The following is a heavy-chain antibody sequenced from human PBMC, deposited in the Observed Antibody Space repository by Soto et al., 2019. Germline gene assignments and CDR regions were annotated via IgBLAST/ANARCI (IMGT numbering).Heavy chain of an antibody. D-gene: IGHD3-3*01. J-gene: IGHJ4*02. V-gene: IGHV3-23*01. CDR1: GFTFSSYA. Sequence: EVQLLESGGGLVQPGGSLRLSCAASGFTFSSYAMSWVRQAPGKGLERVSAISGSGDSTYYADSVKGRFTISRDNSKNPLYLQMNSLRAEDTAVDYCANHRGEWRCLEWLLYGWGQGTLVTVSS. CDR3: ANHRGEWRCLEWLLYG. CDR2: ISGSGDST.